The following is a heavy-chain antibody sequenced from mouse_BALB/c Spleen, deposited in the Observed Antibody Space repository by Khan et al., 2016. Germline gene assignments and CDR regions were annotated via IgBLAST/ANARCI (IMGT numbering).Heavy chain of an antibody. CDR2: INPDSSTI. D-gene: IGHD1-1*01. J-gene: IGHJ3*01. CDR3: ARAGYYGYLAY. V-gene: IGHV4-1*02. Sequence: EVELVESGGGLVQPGGSLKLSCAASGFDFSRYWMSWVRQAPGKGIEWIGEINPDSSTINYTPSLKDKLIISRDNAKHTLYLQMSKVRSEDTALYYCARAGYYGYLAYWGQGTLVTVSA. CDR1: GFDFSRYW.